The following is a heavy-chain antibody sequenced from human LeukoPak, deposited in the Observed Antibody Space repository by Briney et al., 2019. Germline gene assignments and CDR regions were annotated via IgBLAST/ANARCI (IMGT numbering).Heavy chain of an antibody. D-gene: IGHD1-26*01. CDR1: GFTFDDYA. CDR3: AALDSGNYYGDY. V-gene: IGHV3-9*01. J-gene: IGHJ4*02. Sequence: GGSLRLSCAASGFTFDDYAMHWVRQAPGQGLEWVSGISWNSGSIGYADSVKGRFTISRDNAKNSLYLQMNSLRPEDTALCYCAALDSGNYYGDYWGQGTLVTVSS. CDR2: ISWNSGSI.